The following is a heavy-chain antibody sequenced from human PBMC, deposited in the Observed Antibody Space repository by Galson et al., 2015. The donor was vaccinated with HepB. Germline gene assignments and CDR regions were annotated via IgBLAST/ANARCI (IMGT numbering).Heavy chain of an antibody. J-gene: IGHJ4*02. V-gene: IGHV1-3*04. CDR2: INTGNGNT. CDR1: GYTLTNYA. D-gene: IGHD3-22*01. CDR3: ARGFESSVSDFDY. Sequence: SVKVSCKASGYTLTNYAMHWVRQAPGQRPEWMGWINTGNGNTKYSQKFQGRVTITRDTSANTAYMELSSLRSEDTAVYYCARGFESSVSDFDYWGRRTLVTVSS.